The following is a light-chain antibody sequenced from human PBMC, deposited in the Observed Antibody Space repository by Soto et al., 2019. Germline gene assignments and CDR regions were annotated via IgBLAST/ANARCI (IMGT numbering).Light chain of an antibody. CDR1: QSISGA. Sequence: EIVMTQSPATLSLSPGGRATLSFMASQSISGALAWYQQKPGQAPRLLIYGASRRATGIPDRFSGSGSGTDFTLTISSLEPEDFAVYYCQQHFNGPITFGQGTRLEIK. J-gene: IGKJ5*01. CDR3: QQHFNGPIT. V-gene: IGKV3D-15*01. CDR2: GAS.